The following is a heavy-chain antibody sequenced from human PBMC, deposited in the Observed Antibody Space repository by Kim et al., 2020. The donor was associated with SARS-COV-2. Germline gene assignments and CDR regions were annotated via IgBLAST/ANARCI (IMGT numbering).Heavy chain of an antibody. CDR1: GDSISGYY. D-gene: IGHD6-13*01. J-gene: IGHJ5*02. Sequence: SETLSLTWTVSGDSISGYYWSWIRQPPGKGLEWIGSISYSGSTNYNPSLKSRVTISVDTSNNQFSLKLTSVTAADTAVYHCARGGSSWTGLVDPWCQCTL. CDR2: ISYSGST. V-gene: IGHV4-59*01. CDR3: ARGGSSWTGLVDP.